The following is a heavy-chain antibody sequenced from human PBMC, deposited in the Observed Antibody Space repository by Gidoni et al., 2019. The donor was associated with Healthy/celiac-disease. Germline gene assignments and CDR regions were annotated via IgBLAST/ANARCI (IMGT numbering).Heavy chain of an antibody. D-gene: IGHD1-7*01. CDR1: GGAISSGGYY. J-gene: IGHJ4*02. CDR2: IYYSWST. Sequence: QVQLQESGPALVKPSQTLSLPCTVSGGAISSGGYYWSWLRQHPWKGREWIGYIYYSWSTYYNPSLESRVTISVDTSKNQFCLKLSSVTAADTAVYYCARAQRQLELRGTFDYWGQGTLVTVSS. CDR3: ARAQRQLELRGTFDY. V-gene: IGHV4-31*03.